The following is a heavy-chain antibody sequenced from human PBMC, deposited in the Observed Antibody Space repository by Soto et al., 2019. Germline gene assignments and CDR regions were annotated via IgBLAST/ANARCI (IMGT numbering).Heavy chain of an antibody. D-gene: IGHD2-15*01. CDR3: AKDIVVVVAAPEGAFDI. J-gene: IGHJ3*02. CDR2: INPNSGGT. V-gene: IGHV1-2*02. Sequence: ASVKVSCKASGYTFTGYYMHWVRQAPGQGLEWMGWINPNSGGTNYAQKFQGRVTMTRDTSISTAYMELSRLRSDDTAVYYGAKDIVVVVAAPEGAFDIWGQGTMVTVSS. CDR1: GYTFTGYY.